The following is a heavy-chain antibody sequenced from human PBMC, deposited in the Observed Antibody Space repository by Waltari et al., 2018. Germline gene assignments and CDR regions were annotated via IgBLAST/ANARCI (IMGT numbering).Heavy chain of an antibody. CDR2: IRSKANSYAT. D-gene: IGHD5-12*01. V-gene: IGHV3-73*01. Sequence: EVQLVESGGGLVQPGGSLKLSCAASGFTFSGSAMHWVRQASGKGLELVGRIRSKANSYATAYAASLKGRFTITREDSKNTAYLQMNSLKTEDTAVYYCTMWALEMATIGYWGQGTLVTVSS. J-gene: IGHJ4*02. CDR1: GFTFSGSA. CDR3: TMWALEMATIGY.